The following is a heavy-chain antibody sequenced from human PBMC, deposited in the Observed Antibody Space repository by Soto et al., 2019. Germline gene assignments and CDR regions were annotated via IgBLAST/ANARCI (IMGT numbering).Heavy chain of an antibody. J-gene: IGHJ4*02. Sequence: ASVKVSCKTSGYTFTTYGLSWLRQAPGQGLEWMGWISTYNGNTNYAQRFQGRVTMTTDTSTSTAYMELRSLRSDDTAVYYCARSVAVADLDYWGQGTLVTV. CDR1: GYTFTTYG. CDR2: ISTYNGNT. D-gene: IGHD6-19*01. CDR3: ARSVAVADLDY. V-gene: IGHV1-18*01.